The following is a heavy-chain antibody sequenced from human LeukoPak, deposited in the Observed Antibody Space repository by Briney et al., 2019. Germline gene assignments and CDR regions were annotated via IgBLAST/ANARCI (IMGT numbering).Heavy chain of an antibody. D-gene: IGHD2-2*01. J-gene: IGHJ4*02. V-gene: IGHV4-39*01. Sequence: SETLSLTCSVSGVPINSRDYYWNWIRQPPGKGLEWIGSIYYSGNTYYNPALQSRATISVDTSRDYFSLTLSSVTAADTALYFCSRGAMTAKPADFWGQGTLVTVSS. CDR1: GVPINSRDYY. CDR3: SRGAMTAKPADF. CDR2: IYYSGNT.